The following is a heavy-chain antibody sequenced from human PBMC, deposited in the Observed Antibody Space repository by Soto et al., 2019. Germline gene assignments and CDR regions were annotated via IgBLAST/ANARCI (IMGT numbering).Heavy chain of an antibody. D-gene: IGHD3-22*01. Sequence: QLQLQESGSGLVKPSQTLSLTCAVSGGSISSGGYSWSWIRQPPGKGLEWIGYIYHSGSTYYNPSLKSRVTISVDRSKNQFSLKLGSVTAADTAVYYCARGGAVGEYYYDSSGYYYAFDYWGQGTLVTVSS. V-gene: IGHV4-30-2*01. CDR1: GGSISSGGYS. CDR3: ARGGAVGEYYYDSSGYYYAFDY. J-gene: IGHJ4*02. CDR2: IYHSGST.